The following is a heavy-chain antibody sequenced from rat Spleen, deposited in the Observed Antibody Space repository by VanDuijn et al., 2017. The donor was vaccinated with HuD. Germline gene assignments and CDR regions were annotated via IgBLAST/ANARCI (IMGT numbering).Heavy chain of an antibody. CDR3: ARGLVLT. V-gene: IGHV3-1*01. D-gene: IGHD2-5*01. CDR2: ITYSGNT. Sequence: EVQLQESGPGLVKPSQSLSLTCSVTGYSITSNYWGWIRKFPGNKMEWMGYITYSGNTSHNPSLKSRISITRDTSKNQFFLQVNSVTTEDTATYYCARGLVLTWGQGVMVTVSS. J-gene: IGHJ2*01. CDR1: GYSITSNY.